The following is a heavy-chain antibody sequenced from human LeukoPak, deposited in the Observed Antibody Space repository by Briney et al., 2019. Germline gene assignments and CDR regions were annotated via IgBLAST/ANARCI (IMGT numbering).Heavy chain of an antibody. CDR1: GGSFSGYY. D-gene: IGHD3-10*01. Sequence: SETLSLTCAVYGGSFSGYYWSWIRQPPGKGLEWIGEINHSGSTNYNPSLKSRVTISVDTSKNQFSLKLSSVTAADTAVYYCARGGRGILWFGELLLRGNDAFDIWGQGTMVTASS. CDR3: ARGGRGILWFGELLLRGNDAFDI. CDR2: INHSGST. J-gene: IGHJ3*02. V-gene: IGHV4-34*01.